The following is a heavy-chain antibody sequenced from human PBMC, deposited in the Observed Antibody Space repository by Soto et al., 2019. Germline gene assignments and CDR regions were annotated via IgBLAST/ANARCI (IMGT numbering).Heavy chain of an antibody. V-gene: IGHV4-31*03. CDR3: ARDSAIAARAFDI. D-gene: IGHD6-6*01. CDR2: IHYTGST. CDR1: SGSISSGGYH. Sequence: SEPLSLTCTVSSGSISSGGYHWSWIRQHPGKGLELIGYIHYTGSTYYNPSLKSRLTISVDTSKNQFSLRLSSVTAADTAVYYCARDSAIAARAFDIWGRGTMVTVSS. J-gene: IGHJ3*02.